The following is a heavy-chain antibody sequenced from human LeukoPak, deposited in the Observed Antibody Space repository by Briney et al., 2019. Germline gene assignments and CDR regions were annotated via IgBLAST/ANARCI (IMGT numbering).Heavy chain of an antibody. CDR2: VSNSGATK. D-gene: IGHD5-18*01. V-gene: IGHV3-48*03. Sequence: GGSPRLSCVASGFTFSLFEMNWVRQTPGKGLEWISYVSNSGATKHYRDSVKGRFTISRDNAKNSLFLQMDSLRAEDTGLYYCARHDTGDDFDPWGQGTPVTVSS. CDR3: ARHDTGDDFDP. CDR1: GFTFSLFE. J-gene: IGHJ5*02.